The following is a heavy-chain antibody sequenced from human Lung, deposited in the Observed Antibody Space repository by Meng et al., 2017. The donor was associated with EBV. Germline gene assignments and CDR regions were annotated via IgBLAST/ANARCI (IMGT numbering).Heavy chain of an antibody. CDR3: ARGHSSGWNWWFDP. J-gene: IGHJ5*02. Sequence: QVHLVESGGGVVQPGRSLRLSCAASGFTFSNHAMHWVRQAPGQGLEWVAAIWSDGSAKYYADSVKGRFTISRDNSNNMMFLQITSLRVEDTAVYYCARGHSSGWNWWFDPWGQGTLVTVSS. D-gene: IGHD6-19*01. CDR1: GFTFSNHA. CDR2: IWSDGSAK. V-gene: IGHV3-33*01.